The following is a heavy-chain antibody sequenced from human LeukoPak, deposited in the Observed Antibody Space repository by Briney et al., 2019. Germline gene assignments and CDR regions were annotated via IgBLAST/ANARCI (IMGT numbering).Heavy chain of an antibody. J-gene: IGHJ4*02. CDR3: ARGGIAALTARGTITDDYFDY. V-gene: IGHV1-18*01. Sequence: ASVKVSSKASGYTFTSYGISWVRQAPGQGLEWMGWISAYNGNTNYAQKLQGRVTMTTDTSTSTAYMELRSLRSDDTAVYYCARGGIAALTARGTITDDYFDYWGQGTLVTVSS. D-gene: IGHD6-6*01. CDR1: GYTFTSYG. CDR2: ISAYNGNT.